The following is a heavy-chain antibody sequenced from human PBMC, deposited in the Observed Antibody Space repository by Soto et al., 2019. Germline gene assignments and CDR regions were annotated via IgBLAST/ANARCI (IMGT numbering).Heavy chain of an antibody. D-gene: IGHD4-4*01. J-gene: IGHJ4*02. Sequence: PVVTLRRSCAASRFTFSSFALRWVRQAPGKGLEWASAISGSGDGTDYGDSVKGRFTISRDNSKNTLYVKMYQLTAEDTAVSYCAGPDYSSQDYWGQGALVTVAS. CDR3: AGPDYSSQDY. CDR2: ISGSGDGT. CDR1: RFTFSSFA. V-gene: IGHV3-23*01.